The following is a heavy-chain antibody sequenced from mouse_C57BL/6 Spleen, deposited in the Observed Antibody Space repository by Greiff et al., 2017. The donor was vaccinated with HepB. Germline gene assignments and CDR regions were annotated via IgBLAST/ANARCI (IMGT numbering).Heavy chain of an antibody. J-gene: IGHJ4*01. D-gene: IGHD4-1*01. Sequence: VQLQQSGAELVRPGSSVKLSCKASGYTFTSYWMDWVKQRPGQGLEWIGNIYPSDSETHYNQKFKDKATLTVDKSSSTAYMQLSSLTSEDSAVYYCARNWLHYAMDYWGQRTSVTVSS. V-gene: IGHV1-61*01. CDR1: GYTFTSYW. CDR3: ARNWLHYAMDY. CDR2: IYPSDSET.